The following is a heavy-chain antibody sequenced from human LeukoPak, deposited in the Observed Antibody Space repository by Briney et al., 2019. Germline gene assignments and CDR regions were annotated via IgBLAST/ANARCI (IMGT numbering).Heavy chain of an antibody. D-gene: IGHD1-26*01. V-gene: IGHV3-30-3*01. CDR1: GFTFSSYA. CDR2: ISYDGSNK. Sequence: PGRSLRLSCAASGFTFSSYAMHWVRQDPGKGLEWVAVISYDGSNKYYADSVKGRFTISRDNSKNTLYLQMNSLRAEDTAVYYCARVLYSGSYFDYWGQGTLVTVSS. J-gene: IGHJ4*02. CDR3: ARVLYSGSYFDY.